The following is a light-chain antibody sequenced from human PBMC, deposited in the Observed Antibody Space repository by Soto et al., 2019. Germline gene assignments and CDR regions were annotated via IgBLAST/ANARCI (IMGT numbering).Light chain of an antibody. CDR1: SSDVGGYSF. CDR2: EVT. V-gene: IGLV2-14*01. Sequence: QSALTQPASVSGSPGQSITISCTGTSSDVGGYSFVSWYQQHPGKAPKLMIYEVTNRPSGVSNRFSGSKSGNTASLTISGLQAEDEADYYCCSYTSSSTPVVFGGGTKVTVL. CDR3: CSYTSSSTPVV. J-gene: IGLJ2*01.